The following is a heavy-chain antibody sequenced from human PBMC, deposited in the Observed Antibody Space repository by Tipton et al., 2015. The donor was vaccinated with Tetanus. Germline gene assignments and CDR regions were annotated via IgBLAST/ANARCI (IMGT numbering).Heavy chain of an antibody. CDR2: IYPGDSDT. CDR3: ARRLGPYTGDQIWHFDL. Sequence: VQLVQSGAEVKKPGESLKISCQGSRYNFNLYWIAWVRQMPGKGLEWMGIIYPGDSDTTYSPSFQGQVTISADRSISTAYLQWSSLKASDTAVFFCARRLGPYTGDQIWHFDLWGRGTLVTVSS. V-gene: IGHV5-51*01. CDR1: RYNFNLYW. D-gene: IGHD7-27*01. J-gene: IGHJ2*01.